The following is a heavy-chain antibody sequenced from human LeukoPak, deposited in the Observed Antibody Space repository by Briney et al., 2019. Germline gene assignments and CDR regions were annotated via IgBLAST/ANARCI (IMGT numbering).Heavy chain of an antibody. CDR3: ARHLVGYYYMDV. V-gene: IGHV4-39*01. D-gene: IGHD1-26*01. J-gene: IGHJ6*03. CDR1: GGSISYY. CDR2: IFYSGTT. Sequence: SETLSLTCTVSGGSISYYWGWFRQPPGKGLEWIGSIFYSGTTYYNPSLKSRVTISVDTSKNQFSLKLSSVTAADTAVYYCARHLVGYYYMDVWGKGTTVTVSS.